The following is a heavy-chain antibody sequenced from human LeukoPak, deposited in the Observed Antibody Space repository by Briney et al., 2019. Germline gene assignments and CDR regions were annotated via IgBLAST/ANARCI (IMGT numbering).Heavy chain of an antibody. D-gene: IGHD2-15*01. CDR2: INPNSGGT. CDR3: ARGGAKYAAFEYFQH. V-gene: IGHV1-2*02. CDR1: GYTFTGYY. Sequence: VSVKVSCKASGYTFTGYYMHWVRQAPGQGLEWMGWINPNSGGTNYAQKFQGRVTMTRDTSISTAYMELSRLRSDDTAVYYCARGGAKYAAFEYFQHWGQGTLVTVSS. J-gene: IGHJ1*01.